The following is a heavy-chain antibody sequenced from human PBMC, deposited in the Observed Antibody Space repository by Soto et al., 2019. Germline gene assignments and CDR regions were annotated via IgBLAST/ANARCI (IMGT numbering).Heavy chain of an antibody. Sequence: GASVKVSCKGSGYTLTSYYMRWVRKAPGQGLEWMGIINPSGGSTSYAQKFQGRVTMTRDTFTSTVYMELSSLRSEDTAVYYCARYCSGGSCYAPGGFDIWGQGTMVTVS. CDR2: INPSGGST. CDR1: GYTLTSYY. J-gene: IGHJ3*02. V-gene: IGHV1-46*03. CDR3: ARYCSGGSCYAPGGFDI. D-gene: IGHD2-15*01.